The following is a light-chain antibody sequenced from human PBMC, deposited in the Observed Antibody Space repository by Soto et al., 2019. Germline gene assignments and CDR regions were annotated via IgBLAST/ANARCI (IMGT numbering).Light chain of an antibody. CDR3: NQKNTWPPT. CDR2: GAS. CDR1: QSVSSN. Sequence: EIVMTQSPATLSVSPGERATLSCRASQSVSSNLAWYQQKPGQAPRLLIYGASTRATVIPARFSGRRSGTEFTLTSSSRHSEFYEFSYYNQKNTWPPTFGKGTRLEIK. V-gene: IGKV3-15*01. J-gene: IGKJ5*01.